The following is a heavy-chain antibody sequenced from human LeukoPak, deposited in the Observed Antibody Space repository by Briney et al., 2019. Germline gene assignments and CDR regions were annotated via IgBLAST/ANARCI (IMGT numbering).Heavy chain of an antibody. V-gene: IGHV1-8*01. CDR3: ARTGYSSGWNYGMDV. CDR2: MNPNSGNT. D-gene: IGHD6-19*01. CDR1: GYTFTSYD. Sequence: ASVKVSCKASGYTFTSYDINWVRQATGQGLEWMGWMNPNSGNTGYAQKFQGRVTMTRNTSISTAYMELSSLRSEDTAVYYCARTGYSSGWNYGMDVWGQGTPVTVSS. J-gene: IGHJ6*02.